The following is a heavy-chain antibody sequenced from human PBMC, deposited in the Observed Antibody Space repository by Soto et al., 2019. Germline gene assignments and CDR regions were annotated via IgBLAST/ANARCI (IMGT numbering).Heavy chain of an antibody. CDR3: ARGGLPGRRLGELGIDY. J-gene: IGHJ4*02. Sequence: ASVKVSCKASGYTFTSYAMHWVRQAPGQRLEWMGWINAGNGNTKYSQKFQGRVTITRDTSASTAYMELSSLRSEDTAVYYCARGGLPGRRLGELGIDYWGQGTLVTVSS. CDR1: GYTFTSYA. CDR2: INAGNGNT. V-gene: IGHV1-3*01. D-gene: IGHD3-16*01.